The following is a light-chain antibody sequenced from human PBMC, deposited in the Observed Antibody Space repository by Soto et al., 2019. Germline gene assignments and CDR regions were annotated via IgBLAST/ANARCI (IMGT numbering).Light chain of an antibody. J-gene: IGKJ1*01. CDR1: QSISSY. CDR2: AAS. CDR3: QRSYSTPRT. V-gene: IGKV1-39*01. Sequence: DIQMTQSPSSLSASVGERVTITCRASQSISSYLNWYQQKPGKAPKLLIYAASSLQSGVPSRFSGSGSWTDFTLTISSLQPEDFATYYCQRSYSTPRTFGQGPRWKSN.